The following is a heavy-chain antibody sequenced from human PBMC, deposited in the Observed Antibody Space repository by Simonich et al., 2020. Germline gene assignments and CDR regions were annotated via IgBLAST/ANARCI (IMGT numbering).Heavy chain of an antibody. J-gene: IGHJ6*03. CDR2: IKQDGSEK. CDR1: GFTFSSYW. D-gene: IGHD7-27*01. Sequence: EVQLVESGGGLVQPGGSLRLPCAASGFTFSSYWMSWVRQAPGKGLEGVANIKQDGSEKYYVDSVKGRFTISRDNAKNSLYLQMNSLRAEDTAVYYCARDGLGTAYYYYMDVWGKGTTVTVSS. V-gene: IGHV3-7*01. CDR3: ARDGLGTAYYYYMDV.